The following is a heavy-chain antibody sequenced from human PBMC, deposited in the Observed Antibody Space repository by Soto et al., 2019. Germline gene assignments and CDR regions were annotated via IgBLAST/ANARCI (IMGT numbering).Heavy chain of an antibody. Sequence: GESLKISCKGSGYGFTSYWIGWVRQMPGEGLEWMGIIYPGDSDTRYSPSFQGQVTISADKSISTAYLQWSSLKASDTAMYYCARNGYYDFWSGYYKSWYYYGTDVWGQGTTVTVSS. CDR3: ARNGYYDFWSGYYKSWYYYGTDV. D-gene: IGHD3-3*01. V-gene: IGHV5-51*01. CDR2: IYPGDSDT. CDR1: GYGFTSYW. J-gene: IGHJ6*02.